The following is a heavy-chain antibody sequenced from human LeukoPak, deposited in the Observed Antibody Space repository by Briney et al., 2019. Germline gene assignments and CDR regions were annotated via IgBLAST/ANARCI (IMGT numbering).Heavy chain of an antibody. Sequence: ASVKVSCKASGYTFTSYGISWVRQAPGQGLEWMGWISAYNGNTNYAQKLQGRVTMTTDTSTSTAYMELRSLRSDDTAVYYCARDIFAYCGGDCYPLFDYWGQGNPGHRLL. CDR3: ARDIFAYCGGDCYPLFDY. CDR2: ISAYNGNT. CDR1: GYTFTSYG. J-gene: IGHJ4*02. D-gene: IGHD2-21*02. V-gene: IGHV1-18*01.